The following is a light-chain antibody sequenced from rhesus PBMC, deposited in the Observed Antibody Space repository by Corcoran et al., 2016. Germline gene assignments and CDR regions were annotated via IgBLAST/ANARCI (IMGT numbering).Light chain of an antibody. Sequence: DIQMTQSPSSLSASVGDTVTITCRASQSISSWLAWYQQKPGKAPKLLIYKASSFQSGVPSRFSGSGSGTDFTFTISGLQSEDFATYYCQQYNASPWTFGQGTKVEIK. CDR1: QSISSW. J-gene: IGKJ1*01. CDR3: QQYNASPWT. CDR2: KAS. V-gene: IGKV1-22*01.